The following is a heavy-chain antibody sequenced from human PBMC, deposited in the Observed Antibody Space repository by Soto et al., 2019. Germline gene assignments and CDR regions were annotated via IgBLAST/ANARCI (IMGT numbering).Heavy chain of an antibody. CDR2: ISATSNHI. CDR3: ARDSITIFGGGMDV. J-gene: IGHJ6*02. Sequence: LRLSCVASDFTFSTYSMNWVRQAPGKGLEWVAYISATSNHIYYADSLKGRFTISRDNAKSSLYLHMNSLRAEDTAVYFCARDSITIFGGGMDVWGQGTTVTVSS. CDR1: DFTFSTYS. V-gene: IGHV3-21*01. D-gene: IGHD3-3*01.